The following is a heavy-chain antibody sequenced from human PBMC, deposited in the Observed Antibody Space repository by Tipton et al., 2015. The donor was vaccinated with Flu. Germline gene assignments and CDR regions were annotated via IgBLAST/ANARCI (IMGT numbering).Heavy chain of an antibody. D-gene: IGHD6-13*01. Sequence: QVQLVQSGAEVKKPGASVKVSCKASGYTFTSYGISWVRQAPGQGLEWMGWISAYNGNTNYAQKLQGRVTMTTDTSTSTAYMELRSLRSDDTAVYYCARDHVAAAGSSWGGEKDAFDIWGQGTMVTVSS. CDR1: GYTFTSYG. J-gene: IGHJ3*02. V-gene: IGHV1-18*01. CDR3: ARDHVAAAGSSWGGEKDAFDI. CDR2: ISAYNGNT.